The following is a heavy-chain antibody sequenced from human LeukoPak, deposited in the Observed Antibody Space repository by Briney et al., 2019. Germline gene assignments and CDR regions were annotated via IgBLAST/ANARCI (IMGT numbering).Heavy chain of an antibody. CDR3: ARDLCSSGWYSFPCGASSADY. CDR2: ISSSSSYI. Sequence: PGGSLRLSCAASGFTFSSYGMHWVRQAPGKGLEWVSSISSSSSYIYYADSVKGRFTISRDNAKNSLYLQMNSLRAEDTAVYYCARDLCSSGWYSFPCGASSADYWGQGTLVTVSS. D-gene: IGHD6-19*01. CDR1: GFTFSSYG. J-gene: IGHJ4*02. V-gene: IGHV3-21*01.